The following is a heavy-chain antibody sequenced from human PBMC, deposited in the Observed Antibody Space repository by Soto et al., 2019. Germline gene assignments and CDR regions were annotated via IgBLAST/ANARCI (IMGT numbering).Heavy chain of an antibody. D-gene: IGHD5-12*01. J-gene: IGHJ6*02. Sequence: HPGGSLRLSCAASGFTFDDYAMHWVRQAPGKGLELVPGISWNSMSIGYADSVKDRFTISRDNAKNSLFLQMNSLRPDDTALYYCAKDVMGGLEGLQLSVWNPSFGMDVWGQGTTVTVSS. CDR1: GFTFDDYA. V-gene: IGHV3-9*01. CDR2: ISWNSMSI. CDR3: AKDVMGGLEGLQLSVWNPSFGMDV.